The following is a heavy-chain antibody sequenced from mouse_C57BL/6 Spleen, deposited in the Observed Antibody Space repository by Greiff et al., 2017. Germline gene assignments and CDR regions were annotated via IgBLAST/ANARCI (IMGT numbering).Heavy chain of an antibody. Sequence: QVQLQQSGPELVKPGASVKISCKASGYAFSSSWMNWVKQRPGKGLEWIGRIYPGDGDTNYNGKFKGKATLTADKSSSTAYMQLSSLASEGSAVYFCAREGYDCNYMDYWGQGASVTVSS. CDR2: IYPGDGDT. J-gene: IGHJ4*01. CDR3: AREGYDCNYMDY. D-gene: IGHD2-1*01. CDR1: GYAFSSSW. V-gene: IGHV1-82*01.